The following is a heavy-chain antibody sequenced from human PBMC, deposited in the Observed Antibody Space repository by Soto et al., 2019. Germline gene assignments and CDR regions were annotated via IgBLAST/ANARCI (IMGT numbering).Heavy chain of an antibody. CDR2: LVVGSGNT. CDR1: GFMFTSSA. Sequence: GASVKVSCKTSGFMFTSSAVQWVRQARGQRLEWIGWLVVGSGNTHYAQHFQERVTLTRDMSTGTAYMELSSLRSEDTAVYYCAAVPVFRFLKWLPAYFDYWGQGTLVNVSS. V-gene: IGHV1-58*01. J-gene: IGHJ4*02. CDR3: AAVPVFRFLKWLPAYFDY. D-gene: IGHD3-3*01.